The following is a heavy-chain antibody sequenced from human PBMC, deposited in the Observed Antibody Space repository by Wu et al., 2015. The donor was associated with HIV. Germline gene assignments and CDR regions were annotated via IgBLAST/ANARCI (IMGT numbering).Heavy chain of an antibody. CDR3: ARGSRLAYYDSSGYVDY. Sequence: QVQLVQSGAEVKKPGASVKVSCKASGYTFTGYYMHWVRQAPGQGLEWMGWINPNSGGTNYAQKFQGRVTMTRDTSISTAYMELSRLRSDDTAVYYCARGSRLAYYDSSGYVDYWGQGTLVTVSS. CDR2: INPNSGGT. J-gene: IGHJ4*02. D-gene: IGHD3-22*01. CDR1: GYTFTGYY. V-gene: IGHV1-2*02.